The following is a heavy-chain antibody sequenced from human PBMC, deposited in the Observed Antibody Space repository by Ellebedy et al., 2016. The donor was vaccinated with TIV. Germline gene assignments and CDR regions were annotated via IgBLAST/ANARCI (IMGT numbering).Heavy chain of an antibody. D-gene: IGHD3-22*01. CDR1: GFIFSSYG. Sequence: GESLKISCAASGFIFSSYGMHWVRQAPGKGLEWVALITYDGSNKIYADSVKGRFTISRDNSKNTLYLQMNSLRPEDTALYYCATSAVGHSHGYYFDYWGQGTLVTVSA. CDR3: ATSAVGHSHGYYFDY. J-gene: IGHJ4*02. CDR2: ITYDGSNK. V-gene: IGHV3-30*03.